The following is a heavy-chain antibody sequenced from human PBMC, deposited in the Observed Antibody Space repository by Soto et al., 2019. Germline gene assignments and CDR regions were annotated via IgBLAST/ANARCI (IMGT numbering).Heavy chain of an antibody. CDR3: ARDGSRGYDMDV. V-gene: IGHV3-48*02. J-gene: IGHJ6*02. Sequence: EVQVVESGGGLIQPGGSLRLSCAGSGFTFSNSNMDWVRQAPGKGLEWISYISTTSRTIFYADSVKGRFTISRDNARNSLFLQMNSLRDEDTAVYYCARDGSRGYDMDVWGQGTTVIVSS. D-gene: IGHD1-1*01. CDR2: ISTTSRTI. CDR1: GFTFSNSN.